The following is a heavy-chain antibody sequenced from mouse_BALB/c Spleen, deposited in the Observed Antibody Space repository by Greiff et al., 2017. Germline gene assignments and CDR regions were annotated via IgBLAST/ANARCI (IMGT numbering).Heavy chain of an antibody. Sequence: EVQLQESGPGLVKPSQSLSLTCTVTGYSITSDYAWNWIRQFPGNKLEWMGYISYSGSTSYNPSLKSRISITRDTSKNQFFLQLNSVTTEDTSTYYSARKGDYYAMDYWGQGTSVTVSS. V-gene: IGHV3-2*02. CDR3: ARKGDYYAMDY. CDR2: ISYSGST. CDR1: GYSITSDYA. J-gene: IGHJ4*01.